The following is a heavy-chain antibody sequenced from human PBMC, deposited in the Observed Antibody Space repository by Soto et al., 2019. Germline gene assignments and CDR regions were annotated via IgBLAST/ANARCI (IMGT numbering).Heavy chain of an antibody. D-gene: IGHD3-22*01. CDR2: IFHSGST. CDR1: GYSISSGYY. V-gene: IGHV4-38-2*01. J-gene: IGHJ5*02. Sequence: SETLSLTCAVSGYSISSGYYWGWIRQPPGKGLEWLGSIFHSGSTTYNPSLKSRATISVDKSENQFSLRLKSVTAADTAVYYCASVGSDYDNSGYYLPWGPGTLVTVSS. CDR3: ASVGSDYDNSGYYLP.